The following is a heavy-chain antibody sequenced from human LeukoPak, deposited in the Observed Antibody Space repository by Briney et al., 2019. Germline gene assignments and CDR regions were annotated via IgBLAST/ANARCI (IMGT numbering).Heavy chain of an antibody. CDR2: ISSSSSYI. CDR3: ARLVPQDYSTIFGVVLYKGLDY. D-gene: IGHD3-3*01. J-gene: IGHJ4*02. Sequence: PGGSLRLSCAASGFTFSSYSMNWVRQAPGKGLEWVSSISSSSSYIYYADSVKGRFTISRDNAKNSLYLQMNSLRAEDTAVYYCARLVPQDYSTIFGVVLYKGLDYWGQGTLVTVSS. CDR1: GFTFSSYS. V-gene: IGHV3-21*01.